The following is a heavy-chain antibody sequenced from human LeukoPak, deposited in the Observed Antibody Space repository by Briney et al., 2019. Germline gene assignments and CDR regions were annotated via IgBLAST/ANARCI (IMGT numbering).Heavy chain of an antibody. J-gene: IGHJ3*02. V-gene: IGHV3-74*01. CDR3: ARVQGHPPNGPDI. Sequence: GGSLRLSCAASGFTFSSYWMHRVRQAPGKGLVWVSRINSDGSSTSYADSVKGRITISRDNAKNTLYLQMNSLRADDTAVYYCARVQGHPPNGPDIWGQGTMVTVSS. CDR2: INSDGSST. D-gene: IGHD2-8*01. CDR1: GFTFSSYW.